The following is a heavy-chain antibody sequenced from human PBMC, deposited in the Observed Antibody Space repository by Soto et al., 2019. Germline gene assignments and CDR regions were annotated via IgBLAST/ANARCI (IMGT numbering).Heavy chain of an antibody. CDR2: VHHSGRT. CDR1: GGSFSGYF. CDR3: ARGVVVGGLDY. V-gene: IGHV4-34*01. D-gene: IGHD3-22*01. J-gene: IGHJ4*02. Sequence: SSETLSLTCAVFGGSFSGYFWSWIHQPPGKGLEWIGEVHHSGRTNYNPSLKSRATISIDMPKNQFSLKLSSVTAADTAVYYCARGVVVGGLDYWGQR.